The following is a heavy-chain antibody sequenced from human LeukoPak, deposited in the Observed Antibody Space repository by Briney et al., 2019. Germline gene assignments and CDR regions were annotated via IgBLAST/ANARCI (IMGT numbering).Heavy chain of an antibody. CDR3: AWGVVPAAIRGGAFDI. CDR1: GGSISSYY. Sequence: SETLSLTCTVSGGSISSYYWSWIRQPPGKGLEWIGSIYYSGSTYYNPSLKSRVTISVDTSKNQFSLKLSSVTAADTAVYYCAWGVVPAAIRGGAFDIWGQGTMVTVSS. D-gene: IGHD2-2*02. J-gene: IGHJ3*02. CDR2: IYYSGST. V-gene: IGHV4-59*05.